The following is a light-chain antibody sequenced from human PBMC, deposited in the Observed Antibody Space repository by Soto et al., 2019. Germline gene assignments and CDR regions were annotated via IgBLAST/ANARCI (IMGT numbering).Light chain of an antibody. J-gene: IGKJ4*01. CDR3: QQYEKWPIT. Sequence: EIVLTQSPVTLSVSPGERATLSCRASQHVGSNLAWYQQKPGQAPRLLISGASTRATAIPARFSGSGSGTYFTLTISSLQSEDFEVYYCQQYEKWPITFGGGTRVEIK. CDR2: GAS. V-gene: IGKV3-15*01. CDR1: QHVGSN.